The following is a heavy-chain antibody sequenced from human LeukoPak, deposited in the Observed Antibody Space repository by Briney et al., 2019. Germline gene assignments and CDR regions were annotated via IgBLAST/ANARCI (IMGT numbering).Heavy chain of an antibody. CDR1: GYTFTSYA. Sequence: ASVKVSCEASGYTFTSYAMNWVRQAPGQGLEWMGWINPNSGGTNYAQKFQGWVTMTRDTSISTAYMELSRLRSDDTAVYYCARDGPGVGSTRLNPYYYYYGMDVWGQGTTVTVSS. CDR3: ARDGPGVGSTRLNPYYYYYGMDV. CDR2: INPNSGGT. J-gene: IGHJ6*02. V-gene: IGHV1-2*04. D-gene: IGHD2-2*01.